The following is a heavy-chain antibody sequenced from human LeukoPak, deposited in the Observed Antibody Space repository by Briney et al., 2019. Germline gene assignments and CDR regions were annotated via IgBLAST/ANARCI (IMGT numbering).Heavy chain of an antibody. J-gene: IGHJ5*02. CDR1: GFTFSSYW. Sequence: GGSLRLSCAASGFTFSSYWIHSVRQAPGKGLVWVSRINSDVSSTSYADSVKGRFTISRDNAKHTLYLQMNSLRAEDTAVYYCGKGLGSGSYSGPCWFDPWGQGTLVTVSS. D-gene: IGHD3-10*01. CDR2: INSDVSST. V-gene: IGHV3-74*01. CDR3: GKGLGSGSYSGPCWFDP.